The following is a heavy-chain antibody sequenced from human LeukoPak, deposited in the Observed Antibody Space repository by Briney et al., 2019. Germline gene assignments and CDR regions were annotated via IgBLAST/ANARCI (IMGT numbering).Heavy chain of an antibody. CDR2: MNPNSGNT. V-gene: IGHV1-8*02. CDR3: ARVGASPDSSSWYGVYYYGMDV. CDR1: GGTFSSYA. Sequence: ASVKVSCKASGGTFSSYAISWVRQAPGQGLEWMGWMNPNSGNTGYAQKFQGRVTMTRNTSISTAYMELSSLRSEDTAVYYCARVGASPDSSSWYGVYYYGMDVWGQGTTVTVSS. J-gene: IGHJ6*02. D-gene: IGHD6-13*01.